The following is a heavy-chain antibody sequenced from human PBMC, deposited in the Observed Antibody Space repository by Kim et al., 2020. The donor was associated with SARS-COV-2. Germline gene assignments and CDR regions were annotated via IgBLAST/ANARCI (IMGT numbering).Heavy chain of an antibody. CDR3: ARDRRWEDAFDI. Sequence: YYADSVKGRFTISRDNSKNTLYLQMNSLRAEDTAVYYCARDRRWEDAFDIWGQGTMVTVSS. V-gene: IGHV3-30*01. D-gene: IGHD1-26*01. J-gene: IGHJ3*02.